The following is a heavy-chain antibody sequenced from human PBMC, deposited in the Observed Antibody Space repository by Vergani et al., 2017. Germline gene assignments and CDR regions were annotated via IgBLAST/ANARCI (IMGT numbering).Heavy chain of an antibody. Sequence: QVQLVQSGAEVKKPGASVKVSCKASGYTFTGDYMHWVRQAPGQGLEWMGWINPNSGGTNYAQKFQGRVTMTRDTSSSTAYMELSRLRSDDTAVYYCARGWTRIAAAGGFLGYWGQGTLVTVSS. D-gene: IGHD6-13*01. CDR1: GYTFTGDY. CDR3: ARGWTRIAAAGGFLGY. V-gene: IGHV1-2*02. J-gene: IGHJ4*02. CDR2: INPNSGGT.